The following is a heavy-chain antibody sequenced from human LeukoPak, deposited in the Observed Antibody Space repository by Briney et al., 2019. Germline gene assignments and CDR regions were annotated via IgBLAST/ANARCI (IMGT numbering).Heavy chain of an antibody. Sequence: SENLSLTCTVSGGSISSYYCSWIRQPPGKGLEWIGYIYYSGSTNYNPSLESRVTISVDTSKNQFSLKLSSVTAADTAVYYCARDLYSSGWYERYWGQGTLVTVSS. D-gene: IGHD6-19*01. J-gene: IGHJ4*02. CDR2: IYYSGST. CDR3: ARDLYSSGWYERY. CDR1: GGSISSYY. V-gene: IGHV4-59*01.